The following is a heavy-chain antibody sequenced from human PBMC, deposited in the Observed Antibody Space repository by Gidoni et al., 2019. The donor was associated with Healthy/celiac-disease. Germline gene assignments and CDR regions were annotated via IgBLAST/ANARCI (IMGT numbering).Heavy chain of an antibody. J-gene: IGHJ4*02. Sequence: EVQLVESGGGLVQPGRSLRLSCAASGFTFDDYAMHWVRQAPGKGLGWVSGISWNSGSIGYADSVKGRFTISRDNAKNSLYLQMNSLRAEDTALYYCAKSLASERGWYYDYWGQGTLVTVSS. V-gene: IGHV3-9*01. D-gene: IGHD6-19*01. CDR3: AKSLASERGWYYDY. CDR1: GFTFDDYA. CDR2: ISWNSGSI.